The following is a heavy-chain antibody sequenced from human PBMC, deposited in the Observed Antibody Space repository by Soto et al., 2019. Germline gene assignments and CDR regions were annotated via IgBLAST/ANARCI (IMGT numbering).Heavy chain of an antibody. CDR2: ISGSGGST. D-gene: IGHD5-12*01. CDR1: GFTFSSYA. Sequence: GGSLRLSCAASGFTFSSYAMSWVRQAPGKGLEWVSAISGSGGSTYYADSVKGRFTISRDNSKNTLYLQMNSLRAEDTAVYYCAKDQPAPTTLGYSGYDYPPGFDYWGQGTLVTVSS. CDR3: AKDQPAPTTLGYSGYDYPPGFDY. J-gene: IGHJ4*02. V-gene: IGHV3-23*01.